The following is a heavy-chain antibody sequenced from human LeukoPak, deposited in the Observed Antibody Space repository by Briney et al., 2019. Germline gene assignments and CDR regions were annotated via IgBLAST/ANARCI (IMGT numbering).Heavy chain of an antibody. V-gene: IGHV3-30*02. CDR2: IRYDGSNK. Sequence: GGSLRLSCAASGFTFSSYGMHWVRQAPGKGLGWVAFIRYDGSNKYYADSVKGRFTISRDNSKNTLYLQMNSLRAEDTAVYYCAKDQNYYYGSGSPSGYFDYWGQGTLVTVSS. CDR3: AKDQNYYYGSGSPSGYFDY. D-gene: IGHD3-10*01. J-gene: IGHJ4*02. CDR1: GFTFSSYG.